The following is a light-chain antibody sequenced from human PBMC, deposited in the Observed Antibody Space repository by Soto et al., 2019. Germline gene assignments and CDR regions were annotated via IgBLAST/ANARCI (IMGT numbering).Light chain of an antibody. CDR2: GAS. CDR1: QSVSSN. V-gene: IGKV3-15*01. CDR3: QQYNNWPPGVT. Sequence: EIVMTQSPATLSVSPGERATLSCRASQSVSSNLAWYQQKPGQAPRLLFYGASTRATGIPARFSGSGSGTEFTPIISSLQSEDFAVYYCQQYNNWPPGVTFGPGTKVDIK. J-gene: IGKJ3*01.